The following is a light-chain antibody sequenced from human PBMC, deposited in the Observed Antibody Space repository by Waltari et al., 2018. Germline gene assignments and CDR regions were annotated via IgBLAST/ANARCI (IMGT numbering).Light chain of an antibody. Sequence: IVMTQSPDSLALSLGVRATTDCQSSQSVLYSSNNKNYLAWYQQKPGQPPKLLIYWASTRESGVPDRFSGSGSGTDFTLTISSLQAEDVAVYYCQQYYSTPQTFGQGTKVEIK. V-gene: IGKV4-1*01. J-gene: IGKJ1*01. CDR3: QQYYSTPQT. CDR1: QSVLYSSNNKNY. CDR2: WAS.